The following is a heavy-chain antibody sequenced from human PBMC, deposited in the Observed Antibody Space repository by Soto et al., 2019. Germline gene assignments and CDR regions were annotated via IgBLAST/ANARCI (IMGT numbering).Heavy chain of an antibody. V-gene: IGHV3-7*01. Sequence: GGSLRLSCAASGFTFSSYWMSWVRQAPGKGLEWVANIKQDGSEKYYVDSVKGRFTISRDNAKNSLYLHMNSLRADDTAVYYCARSHLGVYDILPDYYIDYFYMDVWGKGTTVTVSS. D-gene: IGHD3-9*01. CDR3: ARSHLGVYDILPDYYIDYFYMDV. CDR2: IKQDGSEK. J-gene: IGHJ6*03. CDR1: GFTFSSYW.